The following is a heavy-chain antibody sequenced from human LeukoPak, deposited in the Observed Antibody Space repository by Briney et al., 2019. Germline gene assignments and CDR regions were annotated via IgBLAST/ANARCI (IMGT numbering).Heavy chain of an antibody. CDR2: ISGSGGST. CDR1: GFTFNSYA. D-gene: IGHD7-27*01. J-gene: IGHJ5*02. Sequence: PGGSLRLSCAASGFTFNSYAMSWVRQAPGKGLEWVSVISGSGGSTYYAGAVTGRFTISRDNSKNTLYLQMNSLRAEDTAVYYCAKHLIWGVRDNWFDPWGQGTLVTVSS. CDR3: AKHLIWGVRDNWFDP. V-gene: IGHV3-23*01.